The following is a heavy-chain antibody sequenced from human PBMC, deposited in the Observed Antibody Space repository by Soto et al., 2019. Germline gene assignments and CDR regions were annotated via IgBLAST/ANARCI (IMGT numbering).Heavy chain of an antibody. D-gene: IGHD3-9*01. CDR2: INPSGGST. CDR3: ARDFHILTGYYLPFY. J-gene: IGHJ4*02. V-gene: IGHV1-46*01. Sequence: VASVKVSCKASGYTFTSYYMHWVRQAPGQGLEWMGIINPSGGSTSYAQKFQGRVTMTRDTSTSTVYMELSSLRSEDKAVYYCARDFHILTGYYLPFYWGQGTLVTVSS. CDR1: GYTFTSYY.